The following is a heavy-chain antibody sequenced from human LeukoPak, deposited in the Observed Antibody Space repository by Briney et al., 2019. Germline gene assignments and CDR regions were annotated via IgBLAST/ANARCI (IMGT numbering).Heavy chain of an antibody. CDR3: VRVWGHSGYDYFPFDY. V-gene: IGHV3-74*01. CDR2: ISSDGSST. D-gene: IGHD5-12*01. Sequence: PGGSLRLSCAASGFTFSSYWMHWVRQAPGKGLVWVSRISSDGSSTSYVDSVKGRFTISRDNAKNSLYLQMNSLRAEDTAMYYCVRVWGHSGYDYFPFDYWGQGTLVTVSS. J-gene: IGHJ4*02. CDR1: GFTFSSYW.